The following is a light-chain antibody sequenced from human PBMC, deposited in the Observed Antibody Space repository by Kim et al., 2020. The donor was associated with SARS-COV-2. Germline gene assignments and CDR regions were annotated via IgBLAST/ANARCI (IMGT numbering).Light chain of an antibody. J-gene: IGKJ2*01. CDR3: QQYSSYST. CDR1: RSVSVW. Sequence: LSASVDDRVSIICRGSRSVSVWVAWYQQKPGKAPTLLISRASSLRSGVPSRCSGSGSVTEFSLTISSLQPEDFATYYCQQYSSYSTFGPGTKLEIK. CDR2: RAS. V-gene: IGKV1-5*03.